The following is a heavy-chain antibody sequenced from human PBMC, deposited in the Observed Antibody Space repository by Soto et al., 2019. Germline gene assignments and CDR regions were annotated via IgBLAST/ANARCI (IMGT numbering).Heavy chain of an antibody. D-gene: IGHD2-15*01. V-gene: IGHV4-31*03. CDR1: GGSISSGGYY. CDR3: ARSPRILNWFDP. J-gene: IGHJ5*02. Sequence: QVQLQESGPGLVKPSQTLSLTCTVSGGSISSGGYYWSWIRQHPGKGLEWIGYIYYSGSTYYNPSLKSRXXIXVXXSKNQVSLKLSSVTAADTAVYYCARSPRILNWFDPWGQGTLVTVSS. CDR2: IYYSGST.